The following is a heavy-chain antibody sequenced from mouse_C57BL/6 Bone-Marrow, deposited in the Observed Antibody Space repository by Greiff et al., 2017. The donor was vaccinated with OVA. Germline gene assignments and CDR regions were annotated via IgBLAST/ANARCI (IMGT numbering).Heavy chain of an antibody. J-gene: IGHJ1*03. D-gene: IGHD1-1*01. CDR1: GYTFTSYW. V-gene: IGHV1-50*01. CDR2: IDPSDSYT. Sequence: QVQLQQPGAELVKPGASVKLSCKASGYTFTSYWMQWVKQRPGQGLEWIGEIDPSDSYTNYNQKFKGKATLTVDTYSSTAYMQLSSLTSEDSAVYYCAREDYYGSSPYWYFDVWGTGTTVTVSS. CDR3: AREDYYGSSPYWYFDV.